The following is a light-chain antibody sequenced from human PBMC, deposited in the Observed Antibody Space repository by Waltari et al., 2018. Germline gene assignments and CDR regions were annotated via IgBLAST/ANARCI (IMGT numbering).Light chain of an antibody. CDR3: QSYDTSLSVV. V-gene: IGLV1-40*01. J-gene: IGLJ2*01. CDR2: GVN. Sequence: QSVLTQPPSVSGAPGQRVPISCTGGRPNLGAASTVPWYRQRPGRAPELLIYGVNNRPSGVPDRFFGSLSGTSASLAITGLQAEDEADYYCQSYDTSLSVVFGGGTKLTV. CDR1: RPNLGAAST.